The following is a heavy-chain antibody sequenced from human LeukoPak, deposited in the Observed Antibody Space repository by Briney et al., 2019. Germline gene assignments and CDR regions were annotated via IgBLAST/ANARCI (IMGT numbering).Heavy chain of an antibody. CDR1: GFTFSSYG. Sequence: TGRSLRLSCAASGFTFSSYGMHWVRQAPGKGLEWVANIKEDGSVKNYVASVKGRFTISRDNAKNSLYLQMNSLRAEDTAVYYCAREVPGGSSWFDYWGQGTLVTVSS. J-gene: IGHJ4*02. CDR2: IKEDGSVK. CDR3: AREVPGGSSWFDY. D-gene: IGHD6-13*01. V-gene: IGHV3-7*01.